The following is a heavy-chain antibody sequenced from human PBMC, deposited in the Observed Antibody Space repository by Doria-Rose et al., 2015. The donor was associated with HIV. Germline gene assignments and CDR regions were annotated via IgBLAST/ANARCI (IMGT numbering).Heavy chain of an antibody. CDR1: GDSLHNFY. V-gene: IGHV4-4*07. CDR2: IDSNGST. CDR3: ARDRGDY. Sequence: QVQLQESGPGLVKPSDTLFLTRTVSGDSLHNFYWTWVRQAAGKRLECIGRIDSNGSTNYNTSLQSRVTISIDTSRIQFSLSMRSVTAADTAFYFCARDRGDYWGQGALVTVTS. J-gene: IGHJ4*02.